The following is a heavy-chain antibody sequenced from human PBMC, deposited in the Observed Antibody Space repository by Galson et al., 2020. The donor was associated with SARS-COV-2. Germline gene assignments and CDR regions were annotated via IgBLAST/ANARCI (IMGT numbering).Heavy chain of an antibody. CDR2: IYYSGST. Sequence: ASETLSLTCTVSGGSISSGAYYWTWIRQHPGKGPEWIGYIYYSGSTYYNPSLKSRLTISVDTSKNQFSLNLSSVTAADTAVYYCARDRSGRIPYYEYGMDGWGQGTTVTVSS. V-gene: IGHV4-31*03. J-gene: IGHJ6*02. D-gene: IGHD1-26*01. CDR1: GGSISSGAYY. CDR3: ARDRSGRIPYYEYGMDG.